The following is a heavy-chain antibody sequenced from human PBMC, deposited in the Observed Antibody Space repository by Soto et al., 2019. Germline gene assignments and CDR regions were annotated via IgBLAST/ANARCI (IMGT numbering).Heavy chain of an antibody. CDR3: ERDGDYGDYVAY. J-gene: IGHJ4*02. D-gene: IGHD4-17*01. V-gene: IGHV4-59*01. CDR2: IYYSGST. Sequence: PSETLSLTCTVSGGSISSYYWSWIRQPPGKGLEWIGYIYYSGSTNYNPSLKSRVTISVDTSKNQFSLKLSSVTAADTAVYYCERDGDYGDYVAYWGQGTLVTVSS. CDR1: GGSISSYY.